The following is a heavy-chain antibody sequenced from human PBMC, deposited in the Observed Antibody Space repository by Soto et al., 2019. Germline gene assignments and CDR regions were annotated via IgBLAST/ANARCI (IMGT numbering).Heavy chain of an antibody. J-gene: IGHJ4*02. CDR1: GFPLNARGVG. Sequence: QITLKESGPTLVKPTQTLTLTCTVSGFPLNARGVGVGWIRQPPGKALEWLAIIYWNDDKRYSPSLKSRLTITKDTSKNQVVLTMTNMDPVDTAKYYCAHSPWGAAPDYWGQGTLVTVSS. CDR2: IYWNDDK. D-gene: IGHD3-16*01. CDR3: AHSPWGAAPDY. V-gene: IGHV2-5*01.